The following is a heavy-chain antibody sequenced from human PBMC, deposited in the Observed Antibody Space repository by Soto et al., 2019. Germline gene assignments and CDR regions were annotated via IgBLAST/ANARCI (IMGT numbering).Heavy chain of an antibody. J-gene: IGHJ4*02. CDR3: ARGGHVVVVTAALDY. CDR1: GYTFTSYA. CDR2: VNPSGGHT. Sequence: ASVKVSCKASGYTFTSYAIHWVRQAPGQGLEWMGTVNPSGGHTTYAQHFLGRVTMTRDTSTSTLYMELTSLTSDDTAIYYCARGGHVVVVTAALDYWGQGTLVTVSS. V-gene: IGHV1-46*01. D-gene: IGHD2-21*02.